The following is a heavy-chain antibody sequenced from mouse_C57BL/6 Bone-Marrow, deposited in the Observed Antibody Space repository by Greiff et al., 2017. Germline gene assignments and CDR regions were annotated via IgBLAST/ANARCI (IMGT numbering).Heavy chain of an antibody. CDR2: ISSGGSYT. CDR1: GFTFSSYG. J-gene: IGHJ4*01. D-gene: IGHD1-1*01. V-gene: IGHV5-6*02. CDR3: ARHRIITRDATDY. Sequence: EVMLVESGGDLVKPGGSLKLSCAASGFTFSSYGMSWVRQAPDKRLEWVATISSGGSYTYYPDSVKGRFTISRDNSKNILYLQMSSLKSEDTAMYCCARHRIITRDATDYWGQGNSVTVTS.